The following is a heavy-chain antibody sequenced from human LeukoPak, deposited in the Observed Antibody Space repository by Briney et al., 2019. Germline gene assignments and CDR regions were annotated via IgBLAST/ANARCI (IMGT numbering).Heavy chain of an antibody. CDR3: ARVAVVPAATHFDY. D-gene: IGHD2-2*01. CDR2: IYYSGST. CDR1: GGSISSYY. V-gene: IGHV4-59*01. J-gene: IGHJ4*02. Sequence: PSETLSLTCTVSGGSISSYYWSLVRQPPGKGLEWIGYIYYSGSTNYNPSLKSRVTISVDTSKNQFSLKLSSVTAADTAVYYCARVAVVPAATHFDYWGQGTLVTVSS.